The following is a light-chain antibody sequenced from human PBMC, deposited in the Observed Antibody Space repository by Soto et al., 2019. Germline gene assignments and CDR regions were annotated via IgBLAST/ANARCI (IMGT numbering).Light chain of an antibody. CDR2: DNN. Sequence: QSVLTQPPSVSAAPGQTVTISCSGSSSNIGNNYVSWYQQLPGTAPKLLIYDNNKRPSGIPDRFSGSKSGTSATLDITGLQTGDEADYYCGTWDNSRSAGGVFGTGTKLTVL. CDR3: GTWDNSRSAGGV. CDR1: SSNIGNNY. J-gene: IGLJ1*01. V-gene: IGLV1-51*01.